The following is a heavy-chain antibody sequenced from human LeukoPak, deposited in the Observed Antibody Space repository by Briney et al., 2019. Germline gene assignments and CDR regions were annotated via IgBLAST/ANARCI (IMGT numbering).Heavy chain of an antibody. CDR1: GGSISSYY. D-gene: IGHD3-22*01. CDR3: ARALPGYYDSSDYFDY. J-gene: IGHJ4*02. V-gene: IGHV4-59*01. Sequence: ASETLSLTCTVSGGSISSYYWSWIRQPPGKGLEWIRYIYYSGSTNYNPSLKSRVTISVDTSKNQFSLKLSSVTAADTAVYYCARALPGYYDSSDYFDYWGQGTLVTVSS. CDR2: IYYSGST.